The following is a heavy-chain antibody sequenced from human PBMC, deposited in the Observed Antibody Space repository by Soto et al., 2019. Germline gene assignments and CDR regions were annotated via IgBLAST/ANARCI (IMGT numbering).Heavy chain of an antibody. Sequence: GESLKISCXGSGYSFTSYWIGRVRQMPGKGLEWMGVISPGDSDTRYSPPFQGQVTISADKSISTAYLQWSSLKASDTAMDYCACYDSSGYHRWFDPWGHGTLVTVSS. V-gene: IGHV5-51*01. J-gene: IGHJ5*02. CDR1: GYSFTSYW. CDR2: ISPGDSDT. CDR3: ACYDSSGYHRWFDP. D-gene: IGHD3-22*01.